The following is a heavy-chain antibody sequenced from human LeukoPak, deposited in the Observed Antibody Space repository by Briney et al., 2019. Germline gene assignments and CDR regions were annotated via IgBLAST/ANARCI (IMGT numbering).Heavy chain of an antibody. CDR3: TRDKEYGDPPRTLVY. CDR2: IRSKASGGTT. Sequence: GGSLRLSCIASGFTFGDYGMSWFRQAPGKGLDWVCFIRSKASGGTTEYAASVKGRFTISRDDSKSIAYLQMNSLKTEDTAVYYCTRDKEYGDPPRTLVYWGQGTLVTVSS. CDR1: GFTFGDYG. D-gene: IGHD4-17*01. J-gene: IGHJ4*02. V-gene: IGHV3-49*03.